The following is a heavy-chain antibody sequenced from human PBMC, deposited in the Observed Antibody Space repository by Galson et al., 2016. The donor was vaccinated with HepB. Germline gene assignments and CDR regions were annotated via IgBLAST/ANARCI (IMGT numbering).Heavy chain of an antibody. CDR1: GYRFTRNG. CDR3: ARDVQYAFDL. V-gene: IGHV1-18*01. Sequence: VSCKASGYRFTRNGISWVRQAPGQGLEWIGWISANSGNTNYAQKFQGRVTMTRDTSTSTAYMELRSLRHDDTAVYYCARDVQYAFDLWGQGTVVSVSS. J-gene: IGHJ3*01. CDR2: ISANSGNT.